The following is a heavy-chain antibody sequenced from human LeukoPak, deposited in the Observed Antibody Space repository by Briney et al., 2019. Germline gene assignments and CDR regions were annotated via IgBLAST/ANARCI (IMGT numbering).Heavy chain of an antibody. V-gene: IGHV3-48*02. J-gene: IGHJ4*02. CDR2: ISSSISTI. Sequence: GGSLRLSCAASGFTFSSYSMNWVRQAPGKGLEWVPYISSSISTIYYADSVKGRFTISRDNAKNSLYLQMNSLRDEDTAVYYCARDSRGSGYEVDYWGQGTLVTVSS. CDR3: ARDSRGSGYEVDY. CDR1: GFTFSSYS. D-gene: IGHD5-12*01.